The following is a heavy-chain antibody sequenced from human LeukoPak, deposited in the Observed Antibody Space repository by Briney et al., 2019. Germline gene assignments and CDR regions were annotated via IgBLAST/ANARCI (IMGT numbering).Heavy chain of an antibody. V-gene: IGHV1-69*05. CDR2: IIPIFGTA. D-gene: IGHD5-12*01. CDR3: ASERGYSGYFDY. CDR1: GGTFSSYA. Sequence: ASVKVSCKASGGTFSSYAISLVRQAPGQGLEWMGGIIPIFGTANYAQKFQGRVTITTDESTSTAYMELSSLRSEDTAVYYCASERGYSGYFDYWGQGTLVTVSS. J-gene: IGHJ4*02.